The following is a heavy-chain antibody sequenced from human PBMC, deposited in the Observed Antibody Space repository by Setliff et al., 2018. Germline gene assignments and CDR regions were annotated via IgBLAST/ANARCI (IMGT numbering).Heavy chain of an antibody. CDR1: GGTFRSYG. CDR2: TIPSFGST. CDR3: ARVFGSSSSPYNYYYYMDV. D-gene: IGHD6-6*01. Sequence: SVKVSCKASGGTFRSYGISWVRQAPGQGLEWMGGTIPSFGSTNYAQKFQDRVTIITDESTSTAYMELSSLRTEDTAVYYCARVFGSSSSPYNYYYYMDVWGKGTTVTVSS. V-gene: IGHV1-69*05. J-gene: IGHJ6*03.